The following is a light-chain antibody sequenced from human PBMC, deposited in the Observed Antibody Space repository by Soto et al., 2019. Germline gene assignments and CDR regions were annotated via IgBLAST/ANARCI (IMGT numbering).Light chain of an antibody. Sequence: DIQMTQSPSTLSASVGDRVTITCRASQSISSWLAWYQQKPGKAPKLLIYDASSLESGVPSRFSGSGSGTEFTLTSSSLQPDDFATYYCQQYNRGTFGQGTKVEIK. CDR3: QQYNRGT. CDR1: QSISSW. CDR2: DAS. V-gene: IGKV1-5*01. J-gene: IGKJ1*01.